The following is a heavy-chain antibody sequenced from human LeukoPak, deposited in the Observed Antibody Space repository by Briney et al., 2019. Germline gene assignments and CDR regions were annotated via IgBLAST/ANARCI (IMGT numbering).Heavy chain of an antibody. CDR2: INSDGSST. J-gene: IGHJ4*02. CDR1: GFTFSSYW. Sequence: GGSLRLSCAASGFTFSSYWMHWVRHAPGKGLVWVSRINSDGSSTSYADSVKGRFTISRDNAKNTLYLQMNSLRAEDTAVYYCARDGGDYIDYFDYWGQGTLVTVSS. D-gene: IGHD4-17*01. V-gene: IGHV3-74*01. CDR3: ARDGGDYIDYFDY.